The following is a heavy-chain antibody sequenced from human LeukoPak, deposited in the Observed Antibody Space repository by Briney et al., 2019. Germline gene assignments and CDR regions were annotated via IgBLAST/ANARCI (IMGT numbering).Heavy chain of an antibody. CDR1: GYTFTGYY. CDR3: ARGVGAFPGGDY. CDR2: INPNSGGT. V-gene: IGHV1-2*02. D-gene: IGHD1-26*01. J-gene: IGHJ4*02. Sequence: ASVKVSCKASGYTFTGYYMHWVRQAPGQGLEWMGWINPNSGGTNYAQKLQGRVTMTTDTSTSTAYMELRSLRSDDTAVYYCARGVGAFPGGDYWGQGTLVTVSS.